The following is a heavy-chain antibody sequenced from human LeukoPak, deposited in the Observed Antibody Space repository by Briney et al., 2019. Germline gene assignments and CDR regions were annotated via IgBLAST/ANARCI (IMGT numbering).Heavy chain of an antibody. Sequence: PGGSLRLSCAASGFTLSSYWVHWVRQPPGKGLTWLSRTNEDGSYAEFADSVKGRFTISRDNAKNTVYLQMNSLRTEDTAVYFCGRINYNGDYWGRGTLVTVSS. J-gene: IGHJ4*02. CDR2: TNEDGSYA. V-gene: IGHV3-74*03. D-gene: IGHD3-10*01. CDR3: GRINYNGDY. CDR1: GFTLSSYW.